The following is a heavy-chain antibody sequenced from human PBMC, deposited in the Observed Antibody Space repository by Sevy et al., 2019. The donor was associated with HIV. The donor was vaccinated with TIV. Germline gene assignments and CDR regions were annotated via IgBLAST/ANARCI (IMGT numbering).Heavy chain of an antibody. CDR2: IYYTGST. CDR1: SDSISSNNFY. Sequence: SETLSLTCTVSSDSISSNNFYWGWVRQPPEKGLEWIGIIYYTGSTYYNPSLKSRVTISVDTSKNQFSLKLTSVTAADTAVYYCAREAVALDYWGQGTLVTVSS. V-gene: IGHV4-39*02. D-gene: IGHD6-19*01. CDR3: AREAVALDY. J-gene: IGHJ4*01.